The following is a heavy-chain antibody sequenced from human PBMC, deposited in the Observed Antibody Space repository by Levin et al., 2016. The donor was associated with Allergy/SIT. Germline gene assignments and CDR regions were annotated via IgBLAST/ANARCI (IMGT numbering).Heavy chain of an antibody. V-gene: IGHV1-46*01. J-gene: IGHJ1*01. CDR1: GYTFTSYY. CDR3: ARDAGLGYFQH. Sequence: PSVKVSCKASGYTFTSYYMHWVRQAPGQGLEWMGIINPSGGSTSYAQKFQGRVTMTRDTSTSTVYMELSSLRSEDTAVYYCARDAGLGYFQHWGQGTLVTVSS. CDR2: INPSGGST. D-gene: IGHD3-16*01.